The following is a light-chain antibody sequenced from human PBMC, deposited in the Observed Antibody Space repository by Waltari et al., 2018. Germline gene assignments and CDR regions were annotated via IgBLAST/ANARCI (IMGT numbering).Light chain of an antibody. J-gene: IGKJ4*01. Sequence: IVMTQSPATLSVSPGERATLSCRASQSVSSNLAWYQQKPGQAPRLLIYGASTRATGIPARFSGSGSGTELTLTISSLQSEDFAVYYCQQYNNWPLTFGGGTKVEIK. CDR1: QSVSSN. V-gene: IGKV3-15*01. CDR3: QQYNNWPLT. CDR2: GAS.